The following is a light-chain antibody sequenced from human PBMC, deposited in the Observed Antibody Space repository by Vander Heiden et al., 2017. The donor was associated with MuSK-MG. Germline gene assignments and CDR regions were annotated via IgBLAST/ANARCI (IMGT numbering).Light chain of an antibody. Sequence: DIQMTQSPSSLSASVGDRVTITCQASQDISNYLNWYQQKPGKAPKLLIYDASNLKTGVPSRFSGSGSGTDFTFTISSLQPEDIATYYCQQYDNFPPITFGQGTRLEIK. CDR3: QQYDNFPPIT. V-gene: IGKV1-33*01. CDR2: DAS. CDR1: QDISNY. J-gene: IGKJ5*01.